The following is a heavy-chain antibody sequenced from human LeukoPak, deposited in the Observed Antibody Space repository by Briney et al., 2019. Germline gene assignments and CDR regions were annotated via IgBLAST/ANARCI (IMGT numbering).Heavy chain of an antibody. CDR2: IYYSGST. Sequence: PSETLSLTCTVSGGSISSSSYYWGWIRQPPGKGLEWIGSIYYSGSTYYNPSLKSRVTISVDTSKNQFSLKLSSVTAADTAVYYCARDIPIVGTGTLYWGQGTLVTVSS. CDR3: ARDIPIVGTGTLY. CDR1: GGSISSSSYY. D-gene: IGHD1/OR15-1a*01. J-gene: IGHJ4*02. V-gene: IGHV4-39*07.